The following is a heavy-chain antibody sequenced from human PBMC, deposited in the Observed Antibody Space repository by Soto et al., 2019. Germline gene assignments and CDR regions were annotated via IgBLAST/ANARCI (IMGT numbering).Heavy chain of an antibody. Sequence: QVQLQASGPGLVKPSETLSLSCGVSGGSISHHYWSWIRQPAGKGLEWIGRIYSGGSTNYNPSLEIGVTMSLNISMNKFQLKLSSVTAADTAVYYCARGPGEFGDFSIGYWGQGTLVTVSS. J-gene: IGHJ4*02. CDR2: IYSGGST. CDR1: GGSISHHY. D-gene: IGHD4-4*01. V-gene: IGHV4-4*07. CDR3: ARGPGEFGDFSIGY.